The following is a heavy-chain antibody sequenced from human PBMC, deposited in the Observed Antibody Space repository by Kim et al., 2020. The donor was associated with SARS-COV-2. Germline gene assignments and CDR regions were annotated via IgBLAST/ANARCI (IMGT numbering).Heavy chain of an antibody. CDR3: STVVFYDYA. D-gene: IGHD5-12*01. Sequence: GGSLRLSCAASGYTFTYNYMSWIRQAPGKGLEWVSYIYSSGSTINSAAFMGSLITSIDPSTNTLHLQMNSIRAADAAVYYFSTVVFYDYAWGC. CDR2: IYSSGST. J-gene: IGHJ2*01. CDR1: GYTFTYNY. V-gene: IGHV3-66*01.